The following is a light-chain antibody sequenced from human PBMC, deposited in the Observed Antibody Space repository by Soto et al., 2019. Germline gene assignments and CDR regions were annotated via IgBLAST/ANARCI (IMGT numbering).Light chain of an antibody. CDR3: QLYGSSQRT. V-gene: IGKV3-20*01. Sequence: EIVLTQSPGTLSLSPGERATLSCRASQSVTSSYLAWYQHKPGQAPRLLIYGASGRATGIPDRFSGSGSGTDFTLTISRLEPEDFAVYYCQLYGSSQRTFGQGTKVEIK. CDR1: QSVTSSY. J-gene: IGKJ1*01. CDR2: GAS.